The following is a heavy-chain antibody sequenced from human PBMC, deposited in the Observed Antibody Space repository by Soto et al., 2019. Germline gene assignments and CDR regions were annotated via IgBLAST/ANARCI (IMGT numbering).Heavy chain of an antibody. D-gene: IGHD1-1*01. CDR2: IYYSGSA. Sequence: LSLTCTVSGDSISSGDYYWSWIRQPPGKGLEWIGYIYYSGSAYYNPSLRSRVSISVDTSKNQFSLKLRSVTAADTAVYYCARDKYNPRNWFDPWGQGTLVTVSS. CDR1: GDSISSGDYY. V-gene: IGHV4-30-4*01. CDR3: ARDKYNPRNWFDP. J-gene: IGHJ5*02.